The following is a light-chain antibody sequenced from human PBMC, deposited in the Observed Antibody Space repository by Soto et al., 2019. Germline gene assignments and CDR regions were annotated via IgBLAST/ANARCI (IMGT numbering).Light chain of an antibody. Sequence: EIVLTQSPATLSVSPGERATLSCRASQSVSNNLAWYQQKPGQPPRLLIYGASTRATGIPVRFSGSGSGTEFTLTIGSLQSEDFAVYYCQLYNNWPPRYTFGQGTKLEIK. J-gene: IGKJ2*01. V-gene: IGKV3-15*01. CDR3: QLYNNWPPRYT. CDR1: QSVSNN. CDR2: GAS.